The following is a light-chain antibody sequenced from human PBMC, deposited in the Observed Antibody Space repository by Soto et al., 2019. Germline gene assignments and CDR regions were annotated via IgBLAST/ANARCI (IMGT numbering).Light chain of an antibody. CDR2: AAS. Sequence: DIQMTQSPSSLSASVGDRVTITCRASQSISSYVNWYQQKPGKAPKPLIYAASSLQSGVPSRFSGSGSGTDFTLTISSLQPEDFATYYCQQSYSTPWTFGQGTKVEIK. CDR3: QQSYSTPWT. J-gene: IGKJ1*01. CDR1: QSISSY. V-gene: IGKV1-39*01.